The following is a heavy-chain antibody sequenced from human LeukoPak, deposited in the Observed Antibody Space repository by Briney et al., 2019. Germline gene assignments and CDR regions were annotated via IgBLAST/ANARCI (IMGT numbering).Heavy chain of an antibody. V-gene: IGHV3-23*01. Sequence: GGSLRLSCEASGFTFSSYAMSWVRQAPGKGLEWVSAISGSGGSTYYADSVKGRFTISRDNSKNTLYLQMNSLRAEDTAVYYCAKGKYYYDSSGYYYGWHRYYFDYWGQGTLVTVSS. J-gene: IGHJ4*02. CDR2: ISGSGGST. D-gene: IGHD3-22*01. CDR1: GFTFSSYA. CDR3: AKGKYYYDSSGYYYGWHRYYFDY.